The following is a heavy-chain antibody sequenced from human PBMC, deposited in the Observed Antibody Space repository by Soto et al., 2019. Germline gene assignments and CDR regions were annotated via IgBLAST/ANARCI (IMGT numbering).Heavy chain of an antibody. D-gene: IGHD1-26*01. CDR3: ARGRWDLGPYYYYYMDV. V-gene: IGHV6-1*01. CDR2: TYYRSKWYN. J-gene: IGHJ6*03. Sequence: SQTLSLTCAISGDSVSSNSAAWNWIRQSPSRGLEWLGRTYYRSKWYNDYAVSVKSRITINPDTSKNQFSLQLNSVTPEDTAVYYCARGRWDLGPYYYYYMDVWGKGTTVTVSS. CDR1: GDSVSSNSAA.